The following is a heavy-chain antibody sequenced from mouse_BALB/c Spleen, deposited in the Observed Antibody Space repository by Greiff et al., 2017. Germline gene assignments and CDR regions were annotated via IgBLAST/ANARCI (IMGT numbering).Heavy chain of an antibody. Sequence: DVQLVESGGGLVKPGGSLKLSCAASGFTFSDYYMYWVRQTPEKRLEWVATISDGGSYTYYPDSVKGRFTISRDNAKNNLYLQMSSLKSEDTAMYYCARDTAKAMDYWGQGTSVTVSS. CDR2: ISDGGSYT. CDR1: GFTFSDYY. CDR3: ARDTAKAMDY. V-gene: IGHV5-4*02. J-gene: IGHJ4*01. D-gene: IGHD1-2*01.